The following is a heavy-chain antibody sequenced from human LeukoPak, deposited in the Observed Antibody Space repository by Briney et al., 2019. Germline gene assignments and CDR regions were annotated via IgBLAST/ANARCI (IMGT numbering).Heavy chain of an antibody. CDR1: GYTLTSYG. Sequence: ASVKVSCKASGYTLTSYGISWVRQAPGQGLEWMGWISAYNGNTNYAQKLQGRVTMTTDTSTSTACMELRSLRSDDTAVYYCARDPRGYSGYTMDYWGQGTLVTVSS. D-gene: IGHD5-12*01. J-gene: IGHJ4*02. CDR3: ARDPRGYSGYTMDY. V-gene: IGHV1-18*01. CDR2: ISAYNGNT.